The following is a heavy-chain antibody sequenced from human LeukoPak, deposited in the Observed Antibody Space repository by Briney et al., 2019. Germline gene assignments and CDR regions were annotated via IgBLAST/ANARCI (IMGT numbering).Heavy chain of an antibody. CDR3: TTRGGYSSSWSFDY. CDR1: GFTFSNAW. J-gene: IGHJ4*02. D-gene: IGHD6-13*01. CDR2: IKSKTDGGTT. Sequence: PGGSLRLSCAASGFTFSNAWMSWVRQAPGKGLEWVGRIKSKTDGGTTDYAAPVKGRFTISRDDSKNTLYLQMNSLKTEDTAVYYCTTRGGYSSSWSFDYWGQGTLVTVSS. V-gene: IGHV3-15*01.